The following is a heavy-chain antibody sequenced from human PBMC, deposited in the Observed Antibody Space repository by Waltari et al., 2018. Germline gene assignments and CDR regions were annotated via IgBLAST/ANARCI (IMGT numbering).Heavy chain of an antibody. CDR2: ISSSGRTI. V-gene: IGHV3-11*04. D-gene: IGHD7-27*01. CDR1: GFNFSDYY. CDR3: ARKQPGADY. Sequence: QVQLVESGGGLVNPGGSLRLSCVGSGFNFSDYYMHWIRQAPGKGLEWVSYISSSGRTIYYADSVKGRFTISRDNAKNSLSLRMNSLRADDTAVYYCARKQPGADYWGQGTLVTVSS. J-gene: IGHJ4*01.